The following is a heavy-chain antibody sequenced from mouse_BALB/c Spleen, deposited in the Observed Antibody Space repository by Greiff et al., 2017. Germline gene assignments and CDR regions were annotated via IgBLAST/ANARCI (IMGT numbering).Heavy chain of an antibody. CDR3: ARWLLRDWYCDV. Sequence: VHVKQSGPELMKPGASVKISCKASGYSFTSYYMHWVKQSHGKSLEWIGYIDPFNGGTSYNQKFKGKATLTVDKSSSTAYMHLSSLTSEDSAVYYCARWLLRDWYCDVWGAGTPVTVPS. V-gene: IGHV1S135*01. CDR1: GYSFTSYY. J-gene: IGHJ1*01. CDR2: IDPFNGGT. D-gene: IGHD2-3*01.